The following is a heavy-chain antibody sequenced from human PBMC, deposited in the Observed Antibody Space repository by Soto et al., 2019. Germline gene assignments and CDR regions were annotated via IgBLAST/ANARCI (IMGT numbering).Heavy chain of an antibody. Sequence: QVQLVQSGAEVKKPGSSVKVSCKASGGTFSSYAISWVRQAPGQGLEWMGGIIPIFGTANYAQKFQGRVTITADEXTSQAYMERSSLRSEDTAVYYCARDRGYGSGIFDYWGQGTLVTVSS. CDR2: IIPIFGTA. CDR1: GGTFSSYA. V-gene: IGHV1-69*12. CDR3: ARDRGYGSGIFDY. D-gene: IGHD2-15*01. J-gene: IGHJ4*02.